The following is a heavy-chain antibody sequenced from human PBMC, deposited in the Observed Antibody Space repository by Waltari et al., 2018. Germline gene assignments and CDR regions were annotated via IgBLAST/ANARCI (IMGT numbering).Heavy chain of an antibody. D-gene: IGHD4-4*01. Sequence: EVQVVESGGGLVQPGGSLRLSCAASGFTFTYYWMLWARQAPGKGLGGVANIKGEGSVKYYVDSVRGRFTISRDNAKNSLFLEMTSLRVEDTAVYYCFASNSIDFWGQGILVTVSS. J-gene: IGHJ4*02. CDR2: IKGEGSVK. CDR3: FASNSIDF. V-gene: IGHV3-7*01. CDR1: GFTFTYYW.